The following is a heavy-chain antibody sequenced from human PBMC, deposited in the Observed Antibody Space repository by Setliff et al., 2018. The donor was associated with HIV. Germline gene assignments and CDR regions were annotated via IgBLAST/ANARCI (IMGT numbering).Heavy chain of an antibody. V-gene: IGHV4-34*12. CDR2: ILSGGTT. Sequence: PSETLSLTCAVYGGSFSSYYWGWIRQSPGQGLEWIGNILSGGTTFYNPSLKSRITISADTPKNQLSLKLGSVTAADTAVYNCAKEGNSVDNWLDPWGQGTLVTVSS. J-gene: IGHJ5*02. CDR3: AKEGNSVDNWLDP. D-gene: IGHD1-26*01. CDR1: GGSFSSYY.